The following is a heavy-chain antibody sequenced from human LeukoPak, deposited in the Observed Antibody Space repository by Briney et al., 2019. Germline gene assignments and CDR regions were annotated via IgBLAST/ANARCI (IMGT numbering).Heavy chain of an antibody. CDR3: ARGSLTDCSGGRCFSGYFGS. J-gene: IGHJ4*02. CDR2: ISYDGSNK. D-gene: IGHD2-15*01. Sequence: PGGSLRLSCVASGFTFSYYAMHWVRQAPGKGLEWVAVISYDGSNKYYADSVKGRFTISRDNSKNTLYLQMNSLRPEDTAVYYCARGSLTDCSGGRCFSGYFGSWGQGSLVTVSS. V-gene: IGHV3-30*04. CDR1: GFTFSYYA.